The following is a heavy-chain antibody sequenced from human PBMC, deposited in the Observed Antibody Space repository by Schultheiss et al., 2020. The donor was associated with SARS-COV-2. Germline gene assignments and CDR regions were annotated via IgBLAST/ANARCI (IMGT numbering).Heavy chain of an antibody. CDR3: ARDLVVPFSSDIVVVVAAYYYYGMDV. CDR1: GYTFTGYY. D-gene: IGHD2-15*01. CDR2: INPNSGGT. J-gene: IGHJ6*02. V-gene: IGHV1-2*02. Sequence: ASVKVSCKASGYTFTGYYMHWVRQAPGQGLEWMGWINPNSGGTNYAQKFQGRVTMTTDTSTSTAYMELRSLRSDDTAVYYCARDLVVPFSSDIVVVVAAYYYYGMDVWGQGTTVTVSS.